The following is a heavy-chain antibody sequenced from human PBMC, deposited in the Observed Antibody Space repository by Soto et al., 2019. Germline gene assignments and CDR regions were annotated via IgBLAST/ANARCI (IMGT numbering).Heavy chain of an antibody. Sequence: EVQLVESGGGLVQPGGSLRLSCVASGFTFSDYWMHWVRQAPGKGLEWVSRIKRDGSTTNYADSVKGRFTISRDNAKNTLYWEMNSLRVEDTADYYCARGAINYYYEDVWGKGTTVTVSS. CDR1: GFTFSDYW. CDR3: ARGAINYYYEDV. V-gene: IGHV3-74*01. J-gene: IGHJ6*03. CDR2: IKRDGSTT.